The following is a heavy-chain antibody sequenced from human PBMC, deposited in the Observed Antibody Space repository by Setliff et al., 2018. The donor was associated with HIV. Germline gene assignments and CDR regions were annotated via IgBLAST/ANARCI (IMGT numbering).Heavy chain of an antibody. CDR3: AREVDYYVSSRYLLLYYFDS. V-gene: IGHV4-59*11. D-gene: IGHD3-22*01. Sequence: PSETLSLTCTVSNGSISSHYWSWIRQPPGKGLEWIGNMYYSGSTNYNPSLKSRVTISVDRPQNHFSLKLSSVTAADTAVYYCAREVDYYVSSRYLLLYYFDSWGQGTLVTVSS. CDR2: MYYSGST. J-gene: IGHJ4*02. CDR1: NGSISSHY.